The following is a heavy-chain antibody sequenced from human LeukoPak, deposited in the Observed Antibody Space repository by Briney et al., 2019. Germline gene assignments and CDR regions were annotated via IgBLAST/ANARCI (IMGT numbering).Heavy chain of an antibody. Sequence: GGSLRLSCEGSGFTFSNYWMSWVRQAPGKGLEWVSAISGSGGSTYYADSVKGRFTISRDNSKNTLYLQMNSLRAEDTAVYYCAKDHYYGSGSYREVDYWGQGTLVTVSS. CDR2: ISGSGGST. CDR1: GFTFSNYW. CDR3: AKDHYYGSGSYREVDY. D-gene: IGHD3-10*01. V-gene: IGHV3-23*01. J-gene: IGHJ4*02.